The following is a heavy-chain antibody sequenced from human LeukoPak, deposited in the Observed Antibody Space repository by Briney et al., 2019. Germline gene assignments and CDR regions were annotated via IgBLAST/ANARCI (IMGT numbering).Heavy chain of an antibody. Sequence: SQTLSLTCTVSGGSISSGSYYWSWIRQPAGKGLEWIGRIYTSGSTNYNPSLKSRVTISVDTSKNQFSLKLSSVTAADTAVYYCARRDVVVPAARRYYYYYMDVWGKGTTVTVSS. D-gene: IGHD2-2*01. J-gene: IGHJ6*03. V-gene: IGHV4-61*02. CDR3: ARRDVVVPAARRYYYYYMDV. CDR2: IYTSGST. CDR1: GGSISSGSYY.